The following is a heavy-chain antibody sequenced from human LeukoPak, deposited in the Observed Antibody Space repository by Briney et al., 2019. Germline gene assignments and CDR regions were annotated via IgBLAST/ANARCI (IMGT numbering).Heavy chain of an antibody. CDR3: TRDMEYPGAGFDY. CDR1: GGSVSDFY. V-gene: IGHV4-59*02. CDR2: IYSSGST. J-gene: IGHJ4*02. Sequence: SETLSLTCSVSGGSVSDFYWSWVRQSPGQGLEYIAYIYSSGSTNYNPSLKGRVTISIDTSKNTFSLKMTSVTAADTAMYYCTRDMEYPGAGFDYWGQGIPVTVSS. D-gene: IGHD3-3*01.